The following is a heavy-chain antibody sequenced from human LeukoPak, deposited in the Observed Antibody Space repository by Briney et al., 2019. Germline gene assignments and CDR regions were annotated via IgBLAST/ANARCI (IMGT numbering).Heavy chain of an antibody. J-gene: IGHJ6*03. Sequence: PPETLSLTCTVSGGSISSYYWSWIRQPPGKGLEWIGYIYYSGSTNYNPSLKSRVTISVDTSKNQFSLKLSSVTAADTAVYYCARERASYYMDVWGKGTTVTVSS. V-gene: IGHV4-59*01. CDR1: GGSISSYY. CDR3: ARERASYYMDV. CDR2: IYYSGST.